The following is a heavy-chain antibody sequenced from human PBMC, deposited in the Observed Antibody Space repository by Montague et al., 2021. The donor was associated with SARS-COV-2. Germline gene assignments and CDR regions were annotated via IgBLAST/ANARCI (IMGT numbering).Heavy chain of an antibody. V-gene: IGHV4-59*01. J-gene: IGHJ4*02. D-gene: IGHD6-19*01. Sequence: SETLSLACSVSGYSISNYYWSWIRQPPGKGLEWLGYIFSSGPATYNASLRSRLTISVDTSTNQFSLKVTSVTTADTATYYCARGEVAGPFDYWGRGTLVTVSS. CDR2: IFSSGPA. CDR3: ARGEVAGPFDY. CDR1: GYSISNYY.